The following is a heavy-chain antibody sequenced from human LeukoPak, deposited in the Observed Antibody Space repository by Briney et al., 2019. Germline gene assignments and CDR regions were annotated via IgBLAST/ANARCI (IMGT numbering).Heavy chain of an antibody. CDR3: AKDPTYYDILTGYSEGDY. V-gene: IGHV3-30*02. Sequence: PGGSLRLSCAASGFTFSSYGMHWVRHAPGKVLEWVAFILYDGSNKYYADSVKGRFTISRDNSKNTLYLKMNSLRAEDTAVYYCAKDPTYYDILTGYSEGDYWGQGTLVTVSS. CDR2: ILYDGSNK. CDR1: GFTFSSYG. J-gene: IGHJ4*02. D-gene: IGHD3-9*01.